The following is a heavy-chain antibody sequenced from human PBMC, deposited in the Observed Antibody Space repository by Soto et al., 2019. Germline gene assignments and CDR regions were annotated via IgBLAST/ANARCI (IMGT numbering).Heavy chain of an antibody. Sequence: EVHLLESGGTLIQPGGSLRLSCAASGFDFSTYAMTWVRQAPGKGLEWVSGITYSGDTTYYADSVKGRFTISRDNFKNTVYLQLNRLRPDDTAMYYCAKDWPGTSSVTSDYWGQGTLVTVSS. CDR3: AKDWPGTSSVTSDY. CDR1: GFDFSTYA. CDR2: ITYSGDTT. J-gene: IGHJ4*02. V-gene: IGHV3-23*01. D-gene: IGHD4-17*01.